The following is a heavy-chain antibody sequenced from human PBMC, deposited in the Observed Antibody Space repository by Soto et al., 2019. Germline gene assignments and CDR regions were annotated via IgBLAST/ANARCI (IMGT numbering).Heavy chain of an antibody. CDR1: GYSFTSYW. Sequence: GESLKISCKGSGYSFTSYWISWVRQMPGKVLEWMGRIDPSDSYTNYSPSFQGHVTISADKSISTAYLQWSSLKASDTAMYYCARRGYSGYDSYYYYYGMDVWGXGTTVNVSS. V-gene: IGHV5-10-1*01. CDR2: IDPSDSYT. CDR3: ARRGYSGYDSYYYYYGMDV. J-gene: IGHJ6*02. D-gene: IGHD5-12*01.